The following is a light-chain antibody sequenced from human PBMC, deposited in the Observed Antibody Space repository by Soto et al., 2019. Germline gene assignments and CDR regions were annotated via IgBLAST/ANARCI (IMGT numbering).Light chain of an antibody. CDR1: SGHGNYV. V-gene: IGLV4-69*01. J-gene: IGLJ2*01. Sequence: QPVLTQSPSDSTSLGASVTLTCTLSSGHGNYVIAWHQQQPGKGPRYLMKVKSDGSHSKGDGIPDRFSGSSSGAERYLAISSLQSEDQADYYCQTWDTGIVVFGGGTKLTLL. CDR3: QTWDTGIVV. CDR2: VKSDGSH.